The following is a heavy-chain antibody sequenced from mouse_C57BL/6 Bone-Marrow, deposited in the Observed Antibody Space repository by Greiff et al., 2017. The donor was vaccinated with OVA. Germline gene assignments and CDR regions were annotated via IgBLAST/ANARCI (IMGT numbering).Heavy chain of an antibody. J-gene: IGHJ1*03. V-gene: IGHV1-80*01. CDR3: ARSFYDSLYFDV. CDR2: IYPGDGDT. CDR1: GYAFSSYW. Sequence: QVHVKQSGAELVKPGASVKISCKASGYAFSSYWMNWVKQRPGKGLEWIGQIYPGDGDTNYNGKFKGKATLTADKSSSTAYMQLSSLTSEDSAVYFCARSFYDSLYFDVWGTGTTVTVSS. D-gene: IGHD2-3*01.